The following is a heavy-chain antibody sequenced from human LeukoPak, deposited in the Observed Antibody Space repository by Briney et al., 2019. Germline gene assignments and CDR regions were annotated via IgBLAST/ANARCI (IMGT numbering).Heavy chain of an antibody. CDR2: ISGSGGST. J-gene: IGHJ3*02. CDR3: AKGGYCSSTSCYDAFDI. CDR1: GFTFSSYA. Sequence: GGSLRLSCAASGFTFSSYAMSWVRQAPGKGLEWVSAISGSGGSTYYADSVKGRFTISRDNSKNTLYLQMNSLRAEDTAVYYCAKGGYCSSTSCYDAFDIWGQGTMVTVSS. V-gene: IGHV3-23*01. D-gene: IGHD2-2*01.